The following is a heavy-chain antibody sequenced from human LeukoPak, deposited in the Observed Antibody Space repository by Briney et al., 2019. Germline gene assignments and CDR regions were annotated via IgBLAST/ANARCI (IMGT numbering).Heavy chain of an antibody. CDR2: IIPIFGTA. J-gene: IGHJ4*02. CDR3: ARNRNYYDSSGYYAY. D-gene: IGHD3-22*01. V-gene: IGHV1-69*06. Sequence: SVKVSCKASGGTFSSYAISWVGQAPGQGLEWMGGIIPIFGTANYAQKFQGRVTITADKSTSTAYMELSSLRSEDTAVYYCARNRNYYDSSGYYAYWGQGTLVTVSS. CDR1: GGTFSSYA.